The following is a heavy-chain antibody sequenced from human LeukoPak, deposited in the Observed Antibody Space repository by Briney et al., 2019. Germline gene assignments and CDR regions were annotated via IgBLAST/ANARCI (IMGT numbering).Heavy chain of an antibody. CDR2: INPDGGTT. D-gene: IGHD3-10*01. CDR3: ARAMVSGSDY. Sequence: PGGSLRLSCAVSGFTFSSSWMHWVRQAPGKGLVWVSRINPDGGTTTYADSVGGRFTISRDNAKNTLYLQMSSLRAEDTAVYYCARAMVSGSDYWGQGTLVTVSS. V-gene: IGHV3-74*01. CDR1: GFTFSSSW. J-gene: IGHJ4*02.